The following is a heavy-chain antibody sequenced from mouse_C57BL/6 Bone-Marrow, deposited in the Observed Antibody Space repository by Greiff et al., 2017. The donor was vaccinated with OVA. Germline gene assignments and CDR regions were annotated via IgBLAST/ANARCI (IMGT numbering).Heavy chain of an antibody. D-gene: IGHD1-1*01. J-gene: IGHJ4*01. CDR2: IYPGNSDT. CDR3: TPYYGSSYAMDY. CDR1: GYTFTSYW. Sequence: VHVKQSGTVLARPGASVKMSCKTSGYTFTSYWMHWVKQRPGQGLEWIGAIYPGNSDTSYNQKFKGKAKLTAVTSASTAYMELSSLTNEDSAVYYCTPYYGSSYAMDYWGQGTSVTVSS. V-gene: IGHV1-5*01.